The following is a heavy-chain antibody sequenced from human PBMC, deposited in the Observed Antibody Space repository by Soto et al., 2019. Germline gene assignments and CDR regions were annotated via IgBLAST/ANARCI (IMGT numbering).Heavy chain of an antibody. Sequence: SETLSLTCAVYGGSFSGYYWSWIRQPPGKGLEWIGEINHSGSTNYNPSLKSRVTISVDTAKNQFSLKLSSVTAADTAVYYCASGPRGELLPDWGQGTLVTVSS. J-gene: IGHJ4*02. D-gene: IGHD1-26*01. CDR2: INHSGST. V-gene: IGHV4-34*01. CDR3: ASGPRGELLPD. CDR1: GGSFSGYY.